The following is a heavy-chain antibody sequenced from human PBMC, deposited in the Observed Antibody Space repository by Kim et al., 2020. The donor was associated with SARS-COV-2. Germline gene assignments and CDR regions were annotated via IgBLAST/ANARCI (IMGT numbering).Heavy chain of an antibody. V-gene: IGHV3-21*01. CDR2: ISTTGDYI. CDR3: ARDMRYCTSTSCYGQGDYGMDV. Sequence: GVSLRLSCAASGPASGFTFSFHSMNWVRQAPGKGLEWVSSISTTGDYIFYADSVKGRFTIARDNAQYSVSLQMSSLRVEDSAVYYCARDMRYCTSTSCYGQGDYGMDVWGQGTTVSVSS. J-gene: IGHJ6*02. D-gene: IGHD2-2*01. CDR1: GFTFSFHS.